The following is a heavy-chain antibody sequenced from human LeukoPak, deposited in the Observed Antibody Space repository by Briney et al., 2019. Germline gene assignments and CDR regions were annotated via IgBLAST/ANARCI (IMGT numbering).Heavy chain of an antibody. J-gene: IGHJ5*02. V-gene: IGHV1-69*01. D-gene: IGHD3-22*01. CDR3: ARRVVTHNLVYNWFDP. CDR2: IIPIFGTA. CDR1: GGTFSSYA. Sequence: GSSVKVSCTASGGTFSSYAISWVRQAPGQGLEWMGGIIPIFGTANYAQKFQGRVTITADESTSTAYMELSSLRSEDAAVYYCARRVVTHNLVYNWFDPWGQGTLVTVSS.